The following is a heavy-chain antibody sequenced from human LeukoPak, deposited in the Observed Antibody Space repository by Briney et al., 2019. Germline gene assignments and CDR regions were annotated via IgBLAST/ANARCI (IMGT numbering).Heavy chain of an antibody. CDR2: ISSSSSYI. J-gene: IGHJ4*02. CDR1: GFTFSSYA. V-gene: IGHV3-21*01. Sequence: GGSLRLSCAASGFTFSSYAMSWVRQAPGKGLEWVSSISSSSSYIYYADSVKGRFTISRDNAKNSLYLQMNSLRAEDTAVYYCATHDRDYSSSWYCFGYWGQGTLVTVSS. CDR3: ATHDRDYSSSWYCFGY. D-gene: IGHD6-13*01.